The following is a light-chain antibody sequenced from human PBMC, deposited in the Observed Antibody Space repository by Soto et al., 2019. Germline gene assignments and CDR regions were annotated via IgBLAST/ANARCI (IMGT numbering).Light chain of an antibody. CDR2: EVS. CDR1: SSDVGGYNY. V-gene: IGLV2-14*01. Sequence: QSALTQPASVSGSPGQSITISCTGTSSDVGGYNYVSWYRQHPGKAPKLMIYEVSNRPSGVSDRFSGSKSDNTVSLTISGLQAEDEADYYCSSYTSSTTLVVFGGGTKLTVL. CDR3: SSYTSSTTLVV. J-gene: IGLJ2*01.